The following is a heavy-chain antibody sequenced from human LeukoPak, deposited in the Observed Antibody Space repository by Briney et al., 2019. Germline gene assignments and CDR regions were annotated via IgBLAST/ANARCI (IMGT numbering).Heavy chain of an antibody. J-gene: IGHJ6*02. CDR1: GFTFSTYS. CDR3: ARALGDLPDYYYGMDV. D-gene: IGHD3-16*01. CDR2: ITTSTTVPHI. V-gene: IGHV3-21*01. Sequence: PGGSLRLSCAASGFTFSTYSMNWVRQAPGRGLEWVSSITTSTTVPHIFYADSVTGRFTISRDNADNSLFLQMNSLRAEDTAVYYCARALGDLPDYYYGMDVWGQGTTVTVSS.